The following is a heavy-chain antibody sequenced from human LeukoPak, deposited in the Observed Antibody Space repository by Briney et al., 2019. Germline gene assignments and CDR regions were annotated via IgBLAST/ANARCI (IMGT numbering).Heavy chain of an antibody. CDR3: VHRPRYCNEVHCYGAFDY. CDR2: IYWDDDK. J-gene: IGHJ4*02. CDR1: GFSLSTSGVG. D-gene: IGHD2/OR15-2a*01. V-gene: IGHV2-5*02. Sequence: SGPTLVNPTQTLTLTCTFSGFSLSTSGVGVGWIRQPPGKAPEWLALIYWDDDKRYSPSLKSRLTITKDTSKNQVVLTMINMDPVDTATYYCVHRPRYCNEVHCYGAFDYWGQGTLVTVSS.